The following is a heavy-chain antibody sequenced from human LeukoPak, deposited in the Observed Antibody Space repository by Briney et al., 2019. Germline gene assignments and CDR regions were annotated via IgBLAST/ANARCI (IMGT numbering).Heavy chain of an antibody. J-gene: IGHJ4*02. CDR1: GFTFSSYS. Sequence: PGGSLRLSCAASGFTFSSYSMSWVRQAPGKGLEWVSSISSITSFIDYGDSVKGRFTISRDNAKNSLYLQMNSLRAEDTAVYYCAREGSGLYWGQGTLVTVSS. V-gene: IGHV3-21*01. CDR3: AREGSGLY. CDR2: ISSITSFI. D-gene: IGHD5-12*01.